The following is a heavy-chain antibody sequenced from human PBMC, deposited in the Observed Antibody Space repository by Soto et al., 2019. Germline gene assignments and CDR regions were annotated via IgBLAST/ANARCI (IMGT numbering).Heavy chain of an antibody. Sequence: PSETLSLTCTVSGGSISSYYWSWIRQPAGKGLEWIGRIYTSGSTNYNPSLKSRVTMSVDTSENQFSLKLSSVTAADTAVYYCARGPYYYDSSGYSGFDYWGQGTLVTVSS. V-gene: IGHV4-4*07. CDR3: ARGPYYYDSSGYSGFDY. D-gene: IGHD3-22*01. CDR1: GGSISSYY. J-gene: IGHJ4*02. CDR2: IYTSGST.